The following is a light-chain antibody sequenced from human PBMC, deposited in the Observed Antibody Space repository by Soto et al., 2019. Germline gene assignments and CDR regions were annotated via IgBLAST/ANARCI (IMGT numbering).Light chain of an antibody. CDR3: QQLDSYPIT. CDR1: QGISSF. Sequence: DIQLTQSPSFLSASVGVRVTITCRASQGISSFLAWYQEKPGEPPKLLIYDALTLQSGVPSRFSGSESGTEFTLTISSLQPEDFATYYCQQLDSYPITFGQGTRLEIK. V-gene: IGKV1-9*01. J-gene: IGKJ5*01. CDR2: DAL.